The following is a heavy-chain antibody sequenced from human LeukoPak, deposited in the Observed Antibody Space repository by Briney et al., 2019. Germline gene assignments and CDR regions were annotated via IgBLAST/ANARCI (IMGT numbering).Heavy chain of an antibody. J-gene: IGHJ5*02. D-gene: IGHD3/OR15-3a*01. CDR1: GYTFTSYD. CDR2: MNPKSGNT. Sequence: ASVKASCKASGYTFTSYDINWVRQATGQGLEWMGWMNPKSGNTGYGKRFQGRVTMTRNTSITTAYMELSSLRSDDTAVYYCARGKDCKYAGGHNWFHP. V-gene: IGHV1-8*01. CDR3: ARGKDCKYAGGHNWFHP.